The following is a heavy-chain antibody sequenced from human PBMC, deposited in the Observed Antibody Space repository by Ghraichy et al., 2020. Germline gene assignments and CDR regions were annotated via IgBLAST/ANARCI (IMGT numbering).Heavy chain of an antibody. D-gene: IGHD1-26*01. CDR3: ARGRYSGSYYRSLRLDY. CDR1: GGSFSGYY. Sequence: SETLSLTCAVDGGSFSGYYWCWIRQPPGKGLEWIGEIHHSGSTNYNPSLKSRVTISVDTSKNQFSLKLSSVTAADTAVYYCARGRYSGSYYRSLRLDYWGQGTRVTISS. J-gene: IGHJ4*02. CDR2: IHHSGST. V-gene: IGHV4-34*01.